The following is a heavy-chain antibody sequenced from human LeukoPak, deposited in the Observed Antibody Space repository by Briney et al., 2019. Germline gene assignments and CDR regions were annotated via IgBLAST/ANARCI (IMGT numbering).Heavy chain of an antibody. CDR2: ISGSGGRT. CDR3: AKTSRGYSGYDSFDY. V-gene: IGHV3-23*01. J-gene: IGHJ4*02. Sequence: GGSLRLSCAASGFTFSSYAMSWVRQAPGKGLEWVSAISGSGGRTYYADSVKGRFTISRDNSKNTLYLQMNSLRAEDTAVYYCAKTSRGYSGYDSFDYWGQGTLVTVSS. CDR1: GFTFSSYA. D-gene: IGHD5-12*01.